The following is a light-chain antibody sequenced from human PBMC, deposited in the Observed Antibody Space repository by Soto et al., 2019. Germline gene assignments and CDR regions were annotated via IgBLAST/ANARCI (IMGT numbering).Light chain of an antibody. Sequence: QSVLTQPPSASGTPGQSITISCSGSTSNIGSNFVYWYQQLPGTAPKLLIYRDNQRPSGVPDRFSGSKSGTSASLAISGRRSADEAEYYCAAWDDSLSGLFGGGTKLTVL. V-gene: IGLV1-47*01. CDR3: AAWDDSLSGL. J-gene: IGLJ3*02. CDR2: RDN. CDR1: TSNIGSNF.